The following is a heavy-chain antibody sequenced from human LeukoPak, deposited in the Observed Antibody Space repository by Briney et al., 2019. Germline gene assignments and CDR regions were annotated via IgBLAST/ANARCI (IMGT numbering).Heavy chain of an antibody. J-gene: IGHJ4*02. D-gene: IGHD2-8*01. Sequence: SQTLSLTCTVSGASISSDGYYWGWIRQHPGKGLEWIGYMFYTGITYYNPSLKSRVTMSVDTSKNQFSLRLSSVTAADTAVYYRTRYPCTNDCYPFDYWGQGALVTVSS. CDR3: TRYPCTNDCYPFDY. CDR1: GASISSDGYY. CDR2: MFYTGIT. V-gene: IGHV4-31*03.